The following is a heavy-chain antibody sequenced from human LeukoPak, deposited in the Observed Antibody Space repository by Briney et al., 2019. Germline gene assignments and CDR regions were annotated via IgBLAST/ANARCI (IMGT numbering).Heavy chain of an antibody. J-gene: IGHJ4*02. CDR1: DDSISDYY. Sequence: SETLSLTCTVSDDSISDYYRGWIRQPPGKGLEWIGYFYNSGTSTYNPSLKSRVTISADTSKNQFSLKLNSLTTADTAVYYCTRGVGWLIDYWGQGILVTVSS. CDR3: TRGVGWLIDY. CDR2: FYNSGTS. V-gene: IGHV4-59*01. D-gene: IGHD3-16*01.